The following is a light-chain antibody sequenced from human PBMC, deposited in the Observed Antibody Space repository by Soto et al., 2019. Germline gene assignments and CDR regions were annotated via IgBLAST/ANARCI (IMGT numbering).Light chain of an antibody. Sequence: QSALTQPPSASGSPGQSVTISCTGTSSDVGGYNYVSWYQQHPGKAPKLILYEVSKRPSGVPDRFSGSKSGNTASLTGSGLQAEDEADYYCSSYAGSNNVVFGGGTKVTVL. V-gene: IGLV2-8*01. CDR3: SSYAGSNNVV. CDR2: EVS. CDR1: SSDVGGYNY. J-gene: IGLJ2*01.